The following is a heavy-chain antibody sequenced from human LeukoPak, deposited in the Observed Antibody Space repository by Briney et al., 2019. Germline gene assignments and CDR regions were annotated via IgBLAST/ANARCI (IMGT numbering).Heavy chain of an antibody. V-gene: IGHV3-30*18. CDR3: AKDLIVDPESFDY. J-gene: IGHJ4*02. CDR2: ISYDGSNK. CDR1: GFTFSSYG. D-gene: IGHD2-21*01. Sequence: GGSLRLSCAASGFTFSSYGMHWVRQAPGKGLEWVAVISYDGSNKYYADSVKGRFTISRDNSKNTLFLQMNSLRAEDTAVYYCAKDLIVDPESFDYWGQGTLVTVSS.